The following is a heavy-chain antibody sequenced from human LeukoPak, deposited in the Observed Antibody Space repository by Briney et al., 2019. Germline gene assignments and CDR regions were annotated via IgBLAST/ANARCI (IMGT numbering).Heavy chain of an antibody. D-gene: IGHD4-17*01. CDR2: INPSGGST. CDR1: GYTFTSYY. V-gene: IGHV1-46*01. CDR3: AKEGHGDNAFDI. J-gene: IGHJ3*02. Sequence: ASVKVSCKASGYTFTSYYMHWVRQAPGQGLEWMGIINPSGGSTSYAQKFQGRVTMTRDMSTSTVYMELSSLRSEDTAVYYCAKEGHGDNAFDIWGQGTMVTVSS.